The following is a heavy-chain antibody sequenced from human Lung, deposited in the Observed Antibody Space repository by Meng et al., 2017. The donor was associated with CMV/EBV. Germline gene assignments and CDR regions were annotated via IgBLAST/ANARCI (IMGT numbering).Heavy chain of an antibody. D-gene: IGHD3-22*01. J-gene: IGHJ6*02. Sequence: SCAASGFTFNTYAMHWVRQAPGKGLEWVAVISYDGSNKYTADSVQGRLTISSDNSKNNLYLQMNSLTVEDTAVYYCVRDQGGESMIAVLIERFGMDVWXQGTXVTVSS. CDR3: VRDQGGESMIAVLIERFGMDV. CDR2: ISYDGSNK. V-gene: IGHV3-30-3*01. CDR1: GFTFNTYA.